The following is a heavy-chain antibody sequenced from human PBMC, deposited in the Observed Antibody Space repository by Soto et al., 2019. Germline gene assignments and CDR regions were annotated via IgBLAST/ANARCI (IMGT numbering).Heavy chain of an antibody. Sequence: EVQLVESGGGLVQPGGSLRLSCAASGFTCSSYSMNWVRQAPGKGLEWVSYIRSSSSTIYYAASVKGRFTISRDNAKNPRNRQMTTLRDEDPGVYSGAREAGRYTCFAPWGRGPLVTVSS. V-gene: IGHV3-48*02. CDR1: GFTCSSYS. CDR2: IRSSSSTI. CDR3: AREAGRYTCFAP. J-gene: IGHJ5*02.